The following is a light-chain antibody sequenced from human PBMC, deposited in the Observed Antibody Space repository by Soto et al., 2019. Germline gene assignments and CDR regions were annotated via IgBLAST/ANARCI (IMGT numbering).Light chain of an antibody. CDR3: AAWDDSLNGVV. Sequence: QSALSQPPSVSAAPGQRVTISCSGRTSNVVNNAVNWYQQFPGKAPKLLIYYDDLLASGVSDRFSGSKFGTSASLAISGLQSEDEADYYCAAWDDSLNGVVFGGGTKVTVL. J-gene: IGLJ2*01. V-gene: IGLV1-36*01. CDR2: YDD. CDR1: TSNVVNNA.